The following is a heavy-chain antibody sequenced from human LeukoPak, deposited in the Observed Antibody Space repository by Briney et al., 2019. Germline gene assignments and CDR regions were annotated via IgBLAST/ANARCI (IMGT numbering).Heavy chain of an antibody. D-gene: IGHD6-13*01. CDR3: TTDATGIAAAGLFDY. CDR2: IKSKTDGGTT. J-gene: IGHJ4*02. CDR1: GFTFSNAW. V-gene: IGHV3-15*01. Sequence: PGGSLRLSGAASGFTFSNAWMSWVRQAPGKGLEWVGRIKSKTDGGTTDYAAPVKGRFTISRDDSKNTLYLQMNSLKTEDTAVYYCTTDATGIAAAGLFDYWGQGTLVTVSS.